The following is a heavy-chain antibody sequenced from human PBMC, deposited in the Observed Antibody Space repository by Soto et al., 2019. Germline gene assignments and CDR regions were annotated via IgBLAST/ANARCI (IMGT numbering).Heavy chain of an antibody. Sequence: GGSPGLSCSAARFTFNSYSMNWVRQAPGEGLEWVSAVTGSGVRTYYADSVKGRFTISRDNSKNTLYLQMKSLRAEDTAIYYCAKTVNSAHYYYYGMDVWGQGITVTVSS. J-gene: IGHJ6*02. V-gene: IGHV3-23*01. CDR1: RFTFNSYS. CDR2: VTGSGVRT. CDR3: AKTVNSAHYYYYGMDV.